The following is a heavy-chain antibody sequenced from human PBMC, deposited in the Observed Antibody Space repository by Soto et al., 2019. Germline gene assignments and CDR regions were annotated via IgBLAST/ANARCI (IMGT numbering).Heavy chain of an antibody. J-gene: IGHJ4*02. CDR1: GYPFNTYY. CDR3: ARGGHIAVVTDSFDS. Sequence: ASVKVSCKSSGYPFNTYYLHWVRQAPGQGREWMGMIHPSGGGSTYAQKFLGRVTMTMDSSTSTVFMELTSLRSADTAVYYCARGGHIAVVTDSFDSWGQGTLVTVSS. CDR2: IHPSGGGS. V-gene: IGHV1-46*02. D-gene: IGHD2-21*02.